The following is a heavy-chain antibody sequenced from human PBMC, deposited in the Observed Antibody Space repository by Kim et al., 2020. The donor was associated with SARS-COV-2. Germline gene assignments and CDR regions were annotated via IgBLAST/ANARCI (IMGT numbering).Heavy chain of an antibody. CDR3: AKVATGTTWKTGYYYYYYGMDI. D-gene: IGHD1-7*01. CDR2: ISWNSGSI. V-gene: IGHV3-9*01. Sequence: GGSLRLSCAASGFTFGDYAMHWVRQAPGKGLEWVSGISWNSGSIGYADSVKGLFTISRDNAKNSLYLQMNSLRAEDTALYYCAKVATGTTWKTGYYYYYYGMDIWGQGNTVTVSS. CDR1: GFTFGDYA. J-gene: IGHJ6*02.